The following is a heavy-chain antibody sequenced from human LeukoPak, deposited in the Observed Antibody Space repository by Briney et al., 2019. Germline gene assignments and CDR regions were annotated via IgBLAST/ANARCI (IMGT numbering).Heavy chain of an antibody. D-gene: IGHD3-9*01. J-gene: IGHJ4*02. CDR1: GFTFSNYG. CDR3: AKASPYYDILTGYYYYFDD. V-gene: IGHV3-30*02. Sequence: GGSLRLSCAASGFTFSNYGMHWVRQAPGKGLEWVAFIWYDGSNKYYADSVKGRFTISRDKSKNMVYLQMSSLRAGDTAVYYCAKASPYYDILTGYYYYFDDWGQGTLVTVSS. CDR2: IWYDGSNK.